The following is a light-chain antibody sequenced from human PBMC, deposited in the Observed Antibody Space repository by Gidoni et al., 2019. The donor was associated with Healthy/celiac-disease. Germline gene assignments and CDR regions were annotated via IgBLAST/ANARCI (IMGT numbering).Light chain of an antibody. Sequence: IQLTPSSSSLSASVGDRVTITCRASQSISSYLNWYQQKPGKAPKLLIYAASSLQSGVPSRCSGSGSGTDFTLTISSLQPENFATYYCQQSYSTPRTFGQGTKVEIK. CDR2: AAS. CDR3: QQSYSTPRT. CDR1: QSISSY. V-gene: IGKV1-39*01. J-gene: IGKJ1*01.